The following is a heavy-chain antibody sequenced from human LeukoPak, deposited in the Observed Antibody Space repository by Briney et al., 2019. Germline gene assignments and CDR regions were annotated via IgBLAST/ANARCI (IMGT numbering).Heavy chain of an antibody. Sequence: SGTLSLTCAVYGGSFSHYYWSWIRQPPGKGLEWIGEINHSGSTNYNPSLKSRVTISVDTSKNQFSLKLSSVTAADTAVYYCARSVRGVIPPLRGVYYYYYMDVWGKGTTVTISS. D-gene: IGHD3-10*02. CDR2: INHSGST. CDR3: ARSVRGVIPPLRGVYYYYYMDV. V-gene: IGHV4-34*01. J-gene: IGHJ6*03. CDR1: GGSFSHYY.